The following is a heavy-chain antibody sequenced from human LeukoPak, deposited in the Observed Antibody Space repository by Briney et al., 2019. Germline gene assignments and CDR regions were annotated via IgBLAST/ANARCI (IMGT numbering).Heavy chain of an antibody. J-gene: IGHJ4*02. D-gene: IGHD3-10*02. V-gene: IGHV4-59*08. Sequence: SETLSLTCSVSGGSINGYYWSWIRQPPGRGLQWLGFVYYTGSIDYNPSLKSRVSISVDMSRNQFSLKLTSVTAADTAVYYCARRHNSAYVVDYWGRGTLVTVPS. CDR2: VYYTGSI. CDR3: ARRHNSAYVVDY. CDR1: GGSINGYY.